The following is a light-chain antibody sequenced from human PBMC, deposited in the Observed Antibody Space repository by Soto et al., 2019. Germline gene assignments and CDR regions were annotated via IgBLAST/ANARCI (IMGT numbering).Light chain of an antibody. CDR1: SSNIGAGSD. J-gene: IGLJ7*01. V-gene: IGLV1-40*01. Sequence: QAVVTQPPSVSGAPGQRISISCTGSSSNIGAGSDVHWYQKLTGTAPKLLIYGNRNRTSGVPDRFSGSKSGTSASLAISGLQPEDEADYYFQSHDNSLNVEVFGVGTQLTVL. CDR2: GNR. CDR3: QSHDNSLNVEV.